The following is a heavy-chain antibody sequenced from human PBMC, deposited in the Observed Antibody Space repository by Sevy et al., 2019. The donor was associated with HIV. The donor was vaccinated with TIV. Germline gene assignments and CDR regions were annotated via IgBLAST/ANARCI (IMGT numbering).Heavy chain of an antibody. CDR3: TSWSSSWPNDY. CDR1: GFTFSGSA. Sequence: GGSLRLSCAASGFTFSGSAMHWVRQASGKGLEWVGRIRSKANSYATAYAASVKGRFTISRDDSMNTAYLQMDSLKTEDTAMYYCTSWSSSWPNDYWGQGTLVTVSS. D-gene: IGHD6-13*01. J-gene: IGHJ4*02. V-gene: IGHV3-73*01. CDR2: IRSKANSYAT.